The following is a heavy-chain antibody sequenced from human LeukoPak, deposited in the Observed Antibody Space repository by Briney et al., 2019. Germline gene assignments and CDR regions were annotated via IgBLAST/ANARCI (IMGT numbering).Heavy chain of an antibody. CDR3: ARDIIYCSSTSCYHYMDV. CDR1: GYTFTGYY. V-gene: IGHV1-2*02. Sequence: ASVKVSCKASGYTFTGYYMHWVRQAPGQGLEWMGWINPNSGGTNYALKFQGRVTMTRDTSISTAYMELSRLRSDDTAVYYCARDIIYCSSTSCYHYMDVWGKGTTVTVSS. CDR2: INPNSGGT. D-gene: IGHD2-2*01. J-gene: IGHJ6*03.